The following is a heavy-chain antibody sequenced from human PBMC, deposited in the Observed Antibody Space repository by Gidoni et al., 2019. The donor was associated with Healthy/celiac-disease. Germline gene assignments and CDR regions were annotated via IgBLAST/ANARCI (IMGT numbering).Heavy chain of an antibody. V-gene: IGHV3-15*01. CDR3: TTVFPITPEPDSRVYYFDY. CDR2: IKSKTDGGTT. Sequence: EVQLVESGGGLVKPGGSLRLSCAATGFTFSKAWMSWVRQAPGKGLEWVGRIKSKTDGGTTDYAAPVKGRFTISRDDSKNTLYLQMNSLKTEDTAVYYCTTVFPITPEPDSRVYYFDYWGQGTLVTVSS. D-gene: IGHD3-22*01. CDR1: GFTFSKAW. J-gene: IGHJ4*02.